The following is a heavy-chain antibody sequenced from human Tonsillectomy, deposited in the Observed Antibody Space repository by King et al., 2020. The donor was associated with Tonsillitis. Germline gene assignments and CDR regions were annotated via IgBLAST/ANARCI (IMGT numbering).Heavy chain of an antibody. CDR1: GGSISSGGYS. J-gene: IGHJ2*01. CDR2: NYHSGST. D-gene: IGHD3-22*01. CDR3: ARGYRVYYDSSGLNCFFDL. V-gene: IGHV4-30-2*01. Sequence: LQLQESGSGLVKPSQTLSLTCAVSGGSISSGGYSWRWIRQPPGKGLEWIGYNYHSGSTYYNPSLKSRVTISVDRSKNQFSLKLSSVTAADTAVYYCARGYRVYYDSSGLNCFFDLWGRGTLVTVSS.